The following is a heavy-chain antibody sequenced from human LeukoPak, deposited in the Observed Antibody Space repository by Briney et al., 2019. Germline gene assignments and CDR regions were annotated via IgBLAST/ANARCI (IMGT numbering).Heavy chain of an antibody. CDR3: AREGVTIFGLVRTQTTKSPHRFDP. CDR2: INPNSGST. Sequence: ASVKVSCKASGYTVTGYYMHWARQAPGQGLEWMGWINPNSGSTNYAQKFQGRVTMTRDMSTSTVYMELSSLRSEDTAVYYCAREGVTIFGLVRTQTTKSPHRFDPWGQGTLVTVSS. J-gene: IGHJ5*02. D-gene: IGHD3-3*01. V-gene: IGHV1-2*02. CDR1: GYTVTGYY.